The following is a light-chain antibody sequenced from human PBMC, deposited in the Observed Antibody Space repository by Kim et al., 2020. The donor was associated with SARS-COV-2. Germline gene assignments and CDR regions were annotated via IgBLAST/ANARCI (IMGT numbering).Light chain of an antibody. V-gene: IGKV3-11*01. CDR1: QSVSSY. CDR2: DAS. Sequence: EIVLTQSPATLSLSPGERATLSCRASQSVSSYLAWYQQKPGQAPRLLIYDASNRATGIPARFSGSGSGTDFTLTISSLEPEHFAVYYCQQRSNWPLLTFGGGTKVDIK. J-gene: IGKJ4*01. CDR3: QQRSNWPLLT.